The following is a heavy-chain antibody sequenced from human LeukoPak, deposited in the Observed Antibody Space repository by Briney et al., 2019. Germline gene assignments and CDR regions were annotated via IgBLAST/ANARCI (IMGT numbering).Heavy chain of an antibody. CDR3: ASRAARRSY. Sequence: PGGSLRLSCAASGFTFSSYEMNWVRQAPGKGLEWVSYISSSGSTIYYADSVKGRFTISRDNAKNSLYLQMNSPRAEDTAVYYCASRAARRSYWGQGTLVTVSS. CDR2: ISSSGSTI. D-gene: IGHD6-6*01. CDR1: GFTFSSYE. V-gene: IGHV3-48*03. J-gene: IGHJ4*02.